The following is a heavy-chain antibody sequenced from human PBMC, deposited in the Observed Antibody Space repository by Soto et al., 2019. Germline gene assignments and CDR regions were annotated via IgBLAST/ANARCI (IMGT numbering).Heavy chain of an antibody. CDR2: IYSGGST. CDR1: GFTVSSNY. Sequence: GGSLRLSCAASGFTVSSNYMSWVRQAPGKGLEWVSVIYSGGSTYYADSVKGRFTISRDNSKNTLYLQMNSLRAEDTAVYYCARGGSYYASNPYPAEWGLGTVVTVSS. CDR3: ARGGSYYASNPYPAE. D-gene: IGHD1-26*01. J-gene: IGHJ4*02. V-gene: IGHV3-53*01.